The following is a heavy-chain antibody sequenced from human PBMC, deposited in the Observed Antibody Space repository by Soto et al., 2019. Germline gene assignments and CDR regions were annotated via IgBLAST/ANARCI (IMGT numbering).Heavy chain of an antibody. J-gene: IGHJ4*02. CDR3: ATCKGYSGYALDY. CDR2: INHSGST. V-gene: IGHV4-34*01. Sequence: SETLSLTCAVYGGSFSGYYWSWIRQPPGKGLEWIGEINHSGSTNYNPSLKSRVTISVDTSKNQFSLKLSSVTAADTAVYYCATCKGYSGYALDYWGQGTLVTVSS. CDR1: GGSFSGYY. D-gene: IGHD5-12*01.